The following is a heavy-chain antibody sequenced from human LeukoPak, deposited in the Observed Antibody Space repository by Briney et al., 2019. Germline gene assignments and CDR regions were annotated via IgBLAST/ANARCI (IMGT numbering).Heavy chain of an antibody. V-gene: IGHV4-34*01. CDR3: ARGLGLHYYGSGSSHRPLDY. Sequence: PSETLSLTCAVYGGSFSGYYWSWIRQPPGKGLEWIGEINHSGSTNYNPSLKSRVTISVDTSKNQFSLKLSSVTAADTAVYYCARGLGLHYYGSGSSHRPLDYWGRGTLVTVSS. D-gene: IGHD3-10*01. J-gene: IGHJ4*02. CDR1: GGSFSGYY. CDR2: INHSGST.